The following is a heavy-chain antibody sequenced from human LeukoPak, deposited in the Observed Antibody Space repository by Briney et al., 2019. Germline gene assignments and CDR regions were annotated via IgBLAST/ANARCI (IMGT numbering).Heavy chain of an antibody. J-gene: IGHJ4*02. CDR1: GASISRYY. CDR3: ARHGDLYYYYSSGLDY. V-gene: IGHV4-59*08. Sequence: SETLSLTCTVSGASISRYYWSWIRQPPGKGLEWVGYIYYSGSTNYNPSLKSRGTISVDTSKIQYSLKLSAVTAADTAVYYCARHGDLYYYYSSGLDYWGQGALVTVS. CDR2: IYYSGST. D-gene: IGHD3-22*01.